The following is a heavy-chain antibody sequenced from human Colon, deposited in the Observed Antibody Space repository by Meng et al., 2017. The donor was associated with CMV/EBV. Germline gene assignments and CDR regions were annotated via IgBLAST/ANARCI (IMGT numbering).Heavy chain of an antibody. Sequence: GESLKISCAASGFAFNEYYMSWIRQAPGKELEWVSCITSSGSTRYYADSVKGRFTISRDNARNTLYLQMNSLRAEDTAVYYCARDRNWIFDYWGRGTLVTVSS. J-gene: IGHJ4*02. V-gene: IGHV3-11*04. CDR2: ITSSGSTR. CDR1: GFAFNEYY. D-gene: IGHD1-1*01. CDR3: ARDRNWIFDY.